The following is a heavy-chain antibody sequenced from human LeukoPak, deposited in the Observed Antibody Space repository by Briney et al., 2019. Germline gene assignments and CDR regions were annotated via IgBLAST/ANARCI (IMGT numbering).Heavy chain of an antibody. V-gene: IGHV4-4*07. CDR3: AREDSSSWYPQGNWFDP. J-gene: IGHJ5*02. CDR1: GGSISSYY. CDR2: IYTSGST. D-gene: IGHD6-13*01. Sequence: PSETLSLTCTVSGGSISSYYWSWIRQPAGKGLEWIGRIYTSGSTNYNPSLKSRVTMSVDTSKNQFSLKLSSVTAADTAVYYCAREDSSSWYPQGNWFDPWGQGTLVTVSS.